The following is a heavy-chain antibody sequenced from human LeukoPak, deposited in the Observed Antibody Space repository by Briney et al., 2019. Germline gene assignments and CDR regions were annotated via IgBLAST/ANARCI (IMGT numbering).Heavy chain of an antibody. CDR2: IHDRGFT. CDR3: ARLFFDYSDGGVSYGGPHLPD. D-gene: IGHD3-22*01. V-gene: IGHV4-59*01. CDR1: GDSINSYS. J-gene: IGHJ4*02. Sequence: KPTETLSLTFTVPGDSINSYSWTWIRQPPGKGLEWIGYIHDRGFTNYSPSLKSRLTLSRDTSKNQVSLSLPSVTAAGTAVYFCARLFFDYSDGGVSYGGPHLPDWGQGTLVSVSS.